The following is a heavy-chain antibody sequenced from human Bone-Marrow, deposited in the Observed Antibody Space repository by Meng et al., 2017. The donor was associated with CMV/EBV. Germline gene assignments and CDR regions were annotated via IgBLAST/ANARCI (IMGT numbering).Heavy chain of an antibody. Sequence: GESLKISCAASGFTFSSYTINWVRQAPGKGLEWVSSISSRNTYIYYADSVKGRFTVSRDNAKNSLYLQMNSLRAEDTAIYYCARDWEDIVVVPATSGELDVWGQGTTVTVSS. J-gene: IGHJ6*02. D-gene: IGHD2-2*01. CDR1: GFTFSSYT. CDR3: ARDWEDIVVVPATSGELDV. V-gene: IGHV3-21*01. CDR2: ISSRNTYI.